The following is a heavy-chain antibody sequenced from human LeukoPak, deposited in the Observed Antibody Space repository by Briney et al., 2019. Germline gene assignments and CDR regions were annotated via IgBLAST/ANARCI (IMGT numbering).Heavy chain of an antibody. D-gene: IGHD2-2*01. V-gene: IGHV3-15*01. CDR3: TTQPRYCSSTSCYGLIDY. Sequence: GGSLRLSCAASGFTFNYYSMNWVRQAPGKGLEWVGRIKSKTDGGTTDYAAPVKGRFTISRDDSKNTLYLQMNSLKTEDTAVYYCTTQPRYCSSTSCYGLIDYWGQGTLVTVSS. CDR1: GFTFNYYS. J-gene: IGHJ4*02. CDR2: IKSKTDGGTT.